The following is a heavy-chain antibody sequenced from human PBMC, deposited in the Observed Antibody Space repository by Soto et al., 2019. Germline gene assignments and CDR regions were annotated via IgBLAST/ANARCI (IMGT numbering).Heavy chain of an antibody. J-gene: IGHJ4*02. Sequence: QPEVSLRLSCPASGFIFKMYWMHWDRQRPGKGLVWISRIYNDGTYSDYADSVRGRFTISRDNVNDTLYLQMNNLRAEDSGLYYCTRGPRPISTGTGAYWGQGTQVTVSS. D-gene: IGHD3-10*01. CDR1: GFIFKMYW. CDR2: IYNDGTYS. V-gene: IGHV3-74*01. CDR3: TRGPRPISTGTGAY.